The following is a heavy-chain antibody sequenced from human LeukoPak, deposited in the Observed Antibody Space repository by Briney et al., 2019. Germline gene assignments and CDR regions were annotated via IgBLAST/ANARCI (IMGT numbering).Heavy chain of an antibody. CDR1: GFTFSSYS. Sequence: GGSLRLSCAASGFTFSSYSMNWVRQAPGEGLEWVSSISSSSSYIYYADSVKGRFTISRDNAKNSLYLQMNSLRAEDTAVYYCVAYYYDSSGYYRYYFDYWGQGTLVTVSS. D-gene: IGHD3-22*01. CDR3: VAYYYDSSGYYRYYFDY. V-gene: IGHV3-21*01. CDR2: ISSSSSYI. J-gene: IGHJ4*02.